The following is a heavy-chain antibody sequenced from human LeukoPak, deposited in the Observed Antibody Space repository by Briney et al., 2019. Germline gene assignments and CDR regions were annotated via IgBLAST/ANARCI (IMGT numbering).Heavy chain of an antibody. CDR2: IPYEGREK. J-gene: IGHJ4*02. Sequence: QPGRSLRPSCPPSGFAFSSYGFHWARQPPGKGLEWVAVIPYEGREKYYADPGKGRSTFPRANSKKPLFLQMNSRRSEDTAAISCAKDREWWSPLDDWGEGTLVAVSS. D-gene: IGHD2-8*01. CDR3: AKDREWWSPLDD. V-gene: IGHV3-30*18. CDR1: GFAFSSYG.